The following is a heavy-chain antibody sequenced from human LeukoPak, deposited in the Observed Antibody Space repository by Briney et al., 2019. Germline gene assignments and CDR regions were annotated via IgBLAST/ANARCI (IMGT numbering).Heavy chain of an antibody. D-gene: IGHD3-10*01. CDR3: ATDYYGSGSPHSLRY. CDR2: FDPEDGET. CDR1: GYTLTELS. V-gene: IGHV1-24*01. J-gene: IGHJ1*01. Sequence: ASVKVSCKVSGYTLTELSMHWVRQAPGKGLEWMGDFDPEDGETIYAQKFQGRVTMTEDTSTDTAYMELSSLRSEDTAVYYCATDYYGSGSPHSLRYWGQGTLVTATS.